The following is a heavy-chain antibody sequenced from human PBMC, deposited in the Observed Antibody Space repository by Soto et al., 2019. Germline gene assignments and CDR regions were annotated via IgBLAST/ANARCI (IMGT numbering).Heavy chain of an antibody. D-gene: IGHD4-17*01. CDR3: AKDDYGDPSVIEYFQH. J-gene: IGHJ1*01. CDR2: ISGSGGST. Sequence: GGSLRLSCAASGFTFSSYAMSWVRQAPGKGLEWVSAISGSGGSTYYADSVKGRFTISRDSSKNTLYLQMNSLRAEDTAVYYCAKDDYGDPSVIEYFQHWGQGTLVTVSS. V-gene: IGHV3-23*01. CDR1: GFTFSSYA.